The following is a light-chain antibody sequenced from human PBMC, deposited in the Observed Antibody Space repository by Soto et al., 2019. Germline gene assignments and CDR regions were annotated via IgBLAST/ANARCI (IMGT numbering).Light chain of an antibody. CDR1: QSVVNTY. J-gene: IGKJ1*01. Sequence: EIVLTQSPGTLSLSPGERATLSCRASQSVVNTYLAWYQHKPGQAPRLLIYGASTRASGVPDRFSGSGAGTEFSLTISSLQSEDFAIYYCQQYNNWPETFGQGTKVDIK. CDR3: QQYNNWPET. V-gene: IGKV3-15*01. CDR2: GAS.